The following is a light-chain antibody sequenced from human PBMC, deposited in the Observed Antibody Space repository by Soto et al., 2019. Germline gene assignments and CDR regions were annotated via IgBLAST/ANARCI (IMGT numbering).Light chain of an antibody. V-gene: IGKV3-15*01. CDR2: GAS. CDR3: QQYSNRPPWT. CDR1: QSVSSN. Sequence: EIVMTQSPATLSVSPGERATLSCRASQSVSSNLAWYQQKPGQAPRLLSYGASTRATGIPVRFSGSGSGTECTLTISSLQSEDFAVYYCQQYSNRPPWTFGQGTKVEI. J-gene: IGKJ1*01.